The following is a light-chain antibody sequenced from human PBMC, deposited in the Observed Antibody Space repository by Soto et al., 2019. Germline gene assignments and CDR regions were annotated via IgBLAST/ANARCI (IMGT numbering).Light chain of an antibody. CDR2: HAS. J-gene: IGKJ1*01. CDR1: QTISSW. Sequence: DIQMTQSPSTLSGSVGDRVTITCRASQTISSWLAWYQQKPGTAPKLLIYHASSLESGVPSRFSGSGSGTEFTLTISSLQPDDFATYYCQQYNSYSPAFGQGTK. CDR3: QQYNSYSPA. V-gene: IGKV1-5*01.